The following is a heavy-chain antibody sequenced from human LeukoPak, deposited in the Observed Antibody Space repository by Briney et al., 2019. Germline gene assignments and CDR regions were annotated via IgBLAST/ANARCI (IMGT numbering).Heavy chain of an antibody. CDR1: DGSISDYY. D-gene: IGHD6-13*01. J-gene: IGHJ4*02. V-gene: IGHV4-59*08. Sequence: SETLSLTCTVSDGSISDYYWSWIRQPPGKGLEWIGYIYYSGSTNYNPSLKSRVTISVDTSKNQFSLKLSSVTAADTAVYSCARRARIAPAASPFFDYWGQGTLVTVSS. CDR3: ARRARIAPAASPFFDY. CDR2: IYYSGST.